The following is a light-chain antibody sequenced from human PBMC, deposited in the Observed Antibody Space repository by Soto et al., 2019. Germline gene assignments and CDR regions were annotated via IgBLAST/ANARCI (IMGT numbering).Light chain of an antibody. V-gene: IGLV2-14*01. Sequence: QSVLTQPASVSGSPGQSITISCTGTSSDVGGYNYVSWFQQHPGTAPKLMIYEVSNRPSGVSHRFSGSKSGNTASLTISGLQVEDEAEYYCSSKTSSSIPYVFGAGTKVTVL. CDR1: SSDVGGYNY. J-gene: IGLJ1*01. CDR2: EVS. CDR3: SSKTSSSIPYV.